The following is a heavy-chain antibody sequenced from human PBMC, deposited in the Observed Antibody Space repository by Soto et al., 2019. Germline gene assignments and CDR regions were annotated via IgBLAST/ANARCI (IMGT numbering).Heavy chain of an antibody. D-gene: IGHD3-10*01. V-gene: IGHV2-5*02. CDR3: AHHPYYGLGSYSFDY. Sequence: QITLKESGPTLVRPTQTLTLTCTFSGFSLTTSGVGVGWIRQPPGKALEWLAVIYWDDDKRYSSSLKSRLTITNDTSKNQGGLTMTNMDPVDTATYYCAHHPYYGLGSYSFDYWGQGTLVTVSS. CDR2: IYWDDDK. CDR1: GFSLTTSGVG. J-gene: IGHJ4*02.